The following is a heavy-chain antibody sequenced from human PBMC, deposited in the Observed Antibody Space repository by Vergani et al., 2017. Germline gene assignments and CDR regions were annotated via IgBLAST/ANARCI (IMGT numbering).Heavy chain of an antibody. D-gene: IGHD6-13*01. CDR2: IYYSGST. CDR1: GGSISSSSYY. V-gene: IGHV4-39*01. CDR3: ARTAYSSTSFDP. J-gene: IGHJ5*02. Sequence: QLQLQASGPGLVKPSETLSLTCTVSGGSISSSSYYWGWIRQPPGKGLEWIGSIYYSGSTYYNPSLKSRVTISVDTSKNQFSLKLSSVTAADTAVYYCARTAYSSTSFDPWGQGTLVTVSS.